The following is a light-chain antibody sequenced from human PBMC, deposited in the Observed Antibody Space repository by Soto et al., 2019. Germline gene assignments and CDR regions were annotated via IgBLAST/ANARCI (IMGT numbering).Light chain of an antibody. J-gene: IGKJ1*01. CDR2: WAS. Sequence: DSWRIQTTNSLAVSLVERATIKCTSSQNILYSSDNKNYLAWSQQRPGQPPKLLIYWASTRESGVPDRFSGSGSGTDFTLTISSLEAEDVALYHCQQYSTPPGTFAQGAKV. CDR3: QQYSTPPGT. V-gene: IGKV4-1*01. CDR1: QNILYSSDNKNY.